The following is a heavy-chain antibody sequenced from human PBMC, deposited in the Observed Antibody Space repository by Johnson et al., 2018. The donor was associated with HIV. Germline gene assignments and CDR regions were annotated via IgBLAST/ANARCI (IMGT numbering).Heavy chain of an antibody. D-gene: IGHD6-6*01. CDR1: GFTFSSYG. V-gene: IGHV3-33*06. J-gene: IGHJ3*02. CDR2: IWYDGSNK. CDR3: AKQQLVPDDAFDI. Sequence: QVQLVESGGGVVQPGWSLRLSCAASGFTFSSYGMHWVRQAPGKGLEWVAVIWYDGSNKYYADSVKGRFTISRDNSKNTLYLQMNSLRAEDTAVYYCAKQQLVPDDAFDIWGQGTMVNVSS.